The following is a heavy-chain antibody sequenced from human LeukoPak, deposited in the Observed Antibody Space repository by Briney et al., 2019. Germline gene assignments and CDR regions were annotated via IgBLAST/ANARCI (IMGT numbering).Heavy chain of an antibody. D-gene: IGHD4-17*01. CDR3: ARSDFGEYVGYYYYYMDV. J-gene: IGHJ6*03. CDR2: IHYTGRT. Sequence: SETLSLTCSVSGDSISSSHYYWGWIRQPPGKGLEWIGSIHYTGRTYYNPSLKRRVTISVDTSMNQFSLKLNSVSAADAAVYYCARSDFGEYVGYYYYYMDVWGKDPAVTV. V-gene: IGHV4-39*01. CDR1: GDSISSSHYY.